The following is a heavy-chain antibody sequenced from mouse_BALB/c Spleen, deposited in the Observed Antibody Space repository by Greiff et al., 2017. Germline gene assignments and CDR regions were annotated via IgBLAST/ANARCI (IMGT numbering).Heavy chain of an antibody. J-gene: IGHJ4*01. CDR3: TRQYGNYDDYAMDY. D-gene: IGHD2-10*02. CDR1: GYTFTSYW. CDR2: IYPGSGST. V-gene: IGHV1S22*01. Sequence: LQQPGSELVRPGASVKLSCKASGYTFTSYWMHWVKQRPGQGLEWIGNIYPGSGSTNYDEKFKSKATLTVDTSSSTAYMQLSSLTSEDSAVYYCTRQYGNYDDYAMDYWGQGTSVTVSS.